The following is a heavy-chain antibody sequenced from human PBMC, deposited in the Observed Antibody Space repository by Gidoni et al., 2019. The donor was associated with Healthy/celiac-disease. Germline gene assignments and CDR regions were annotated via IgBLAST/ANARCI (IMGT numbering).Heavy chain of an antibody. CDR2: IYSGGST. J-gene: IGHJ4*02. CDR3: ARSDHDGDYAGRVFDY. D-gene: IGHD4-17*01. Sequence: EVQLVESGGGLVQPGGSLRLSCAASGFTVSSNYMSWVRQAPGKGLEWVSVIYSGGSTYYADSVKGRFTISRDNSKNTLYLQMNSLRAEDTAVYYCARSDHDGDYAGRVFDYWGQGTLVTVSS. V-gene: IGHV3-66*02. CDR1: GFTVSSNY.